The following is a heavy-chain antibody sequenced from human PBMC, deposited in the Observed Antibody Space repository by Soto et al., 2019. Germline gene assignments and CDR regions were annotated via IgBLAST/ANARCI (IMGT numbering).Heavy chain of an antibody. CDR2: IKEDGSEK. J-gene: IGHJ4*02. D-gene: IGHD3-10*01. Sequence: AGGSLRLSCAASGFTFSNYWMSWVSQAPGKGLEWVANIKEDGSEKNYVDSVKGQFTISRDNAKNSLYLQMNSLRAEDTAVYYCARERYYYGSGDYWGQGTLVTVSS. V-gene: IGHV3-7*01. CDR1: GFTFSNYW. CDR3: ARERYYYGSGDY.